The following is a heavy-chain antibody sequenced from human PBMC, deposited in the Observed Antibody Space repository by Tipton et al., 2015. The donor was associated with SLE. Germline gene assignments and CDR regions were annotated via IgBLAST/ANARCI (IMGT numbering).Heavy chain of an antibody. CDR1: GGSFSGYY. D-gene: IGHD2-15*01. J-gene: IGHJ1*01. V-gene: IGHV4-34*01. CDR3: ARGGYCSGGSCYFAESFQH. Sequence: LSLTCAVYGGSFSGYYWSWIRQPPGKGLEWIGEINHSGSTNYNPSLKSRVTISVDTSKNQFSLKLSSVTAADTAVYYCARGGYCSGGSCYFAESFQHWGQGTLVTVSS. CDR2: INHSGST.